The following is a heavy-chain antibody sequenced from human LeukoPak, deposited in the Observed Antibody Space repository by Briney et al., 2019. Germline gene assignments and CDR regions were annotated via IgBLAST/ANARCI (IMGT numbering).Heavy chain of an antibody. CDR1: GFTFSDYY. V-gene: IGHV3-11*01. CDR3: ARRSRFLEWLLSYYFDY. CDR2: ISSSGSTI. Sequence: GSLRLSCAASGFTFSDYYMSWIRQAPGKGLEWVSYISSSGSTIYYADSVKGRFTISRDNAKNSLYLQMNSLRAEDTAVYYCARRSRFLEWLLSYYFDYWGQGTLATVSS. J-gene: IGHJ4*02. D-gene: IGHD3-3*01.